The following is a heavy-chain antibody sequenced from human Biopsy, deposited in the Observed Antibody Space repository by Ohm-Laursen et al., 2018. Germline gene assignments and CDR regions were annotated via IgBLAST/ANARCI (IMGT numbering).Heavy chain of an antibody. CDR2: VDWDDYK. D-gene: IGHD6-13*01. J-gene: IGHJ6*02. CDR3: ARTPILIVSAGLVYRHRGHLQGMDV. Sequence: PTQTLTLTFSFSGFSLSARGMCVSWIRQAPGKALEWLARVDWDDYKDYSASLQTKLSISKDTSNDQVVLTVNNVDPADTATYYCARTPILIVSAGLVYRHRGHLQGMDVWGQGIAVTVS. V-gene: IGHV2-70*11. CDR1: GFSLSARGMC.